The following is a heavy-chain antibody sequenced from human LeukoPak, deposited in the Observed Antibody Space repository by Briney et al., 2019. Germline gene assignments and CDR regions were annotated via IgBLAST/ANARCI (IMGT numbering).Heavy chain of an antibody. Sequence: PSETLSLTCTVSGGSISGYYWSWIRQPAGKGPEWIGRIYTSGSTNYNPSLKSRVTMSVDTSKNQFSLKLSSVTAADTAVYYCAGTGSYGPRDLDYWGQGTLVTVSS. CDR2: IYTSGST. J-gene: IGHJ4*02. D-gene: IGHD3-10*01. CDR1: GGSISGYY. V-gene: IGHV4-4*07. CDR3: AGTGSYGPRDLDY.